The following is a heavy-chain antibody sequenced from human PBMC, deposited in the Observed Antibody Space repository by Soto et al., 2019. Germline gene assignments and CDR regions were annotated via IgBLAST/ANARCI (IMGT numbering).Heavy chain of an antibody. D-gene: IGHD3-10*01. CDR3: ARRGVFCSKSKCINAGCDF. Sequence: GESLKISCQASGYTFDNFWFSWVRQMPGKGLEWMGMVFPGDSDTKYRPSLRGQITISADRSTSTVFLQWNSLKTSDTATYYCARRGVFCSKSKCINAGCDFWGQGSTGTVSS. CDR1: GYTFDNFW. V-gene: IGHV5-51*01. J-gene: IGHJ4*02. CDR2: VFPGDSDT.